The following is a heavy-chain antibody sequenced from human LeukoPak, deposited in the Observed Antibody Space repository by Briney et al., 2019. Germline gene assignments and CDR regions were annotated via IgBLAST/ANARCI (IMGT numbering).Heavy chain of an antibody. CDR2: INPSGGST. D-gene: IGHD2-15*01. CDR3: ARVNPCSGGSCYLLHY. J-gene: IGHJ4*02. CDR1: GYTFTIYY. Sequence: GASVKVSFKASGYTFTIYYMHWVRQAPGQGLEWMGIINPSGGSTSYAQKFQGRVTMTRDTSTSTVYMELSSLRSEDTAVYYCARVNPCSGGSCYLLHYWGQGTLVTVSS. V-gene: IGHV1-46*01.